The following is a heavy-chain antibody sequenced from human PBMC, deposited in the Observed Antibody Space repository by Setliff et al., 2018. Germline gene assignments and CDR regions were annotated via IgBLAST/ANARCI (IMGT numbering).Heavy chain of an antibody. CDR1: GGSISSSSYY. CDR3: TKGRVGLAARAGY. V-gene: IGHV4-61*02. Sequence: SETLSLTCTVSGGSISSSSYYWSWIRQSAGKGLEWIGRIYASGSTEYNPSLGSRVTISVDTSRNQFSLQLSSVTSADTAIYYCTKGRVGLAARAGYWGQGTLGTVS. J-gene: IGHJ4*02. CDR2: IYASGST. D-gene: IGHD1-26*01.